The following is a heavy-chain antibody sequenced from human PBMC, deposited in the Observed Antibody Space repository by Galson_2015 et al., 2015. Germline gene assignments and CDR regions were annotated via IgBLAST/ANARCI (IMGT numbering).Heavy chain of an antibody. Sequence: SLRLSCAASGFTFSSYAMHWVRQAPGKGLEWVAVISYDGSNKYYADSVKGRFTISRDNSKNTLYLQMNSLRAEDTAVYYCARDPTLRYFDWLGDFDYWGQGTLVTVSS. CDR3: ARDPTLRYFDWLGDFDY. V-gene: IGHV3-30*01. CDR1: GFTFSSYA. J-gene: IGHJ4*02. D-gene: IGHD3-9*01. CDR2: ISYDGSNK.